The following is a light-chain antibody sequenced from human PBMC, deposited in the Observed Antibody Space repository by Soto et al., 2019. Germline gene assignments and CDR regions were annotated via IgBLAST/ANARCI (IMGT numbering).Light chain of an antibody. CDR2: ENY. J-gene: IGLJ2*01. Sequence: QSVLTQPPSVSAAPGQKVTISCSGSSSNIGSNYVSCYQQLPGTAPKLLIYENYERPSGIPDRFSGSKSGTSATLGITGLQTGDEADYYCGAWDGSLTGGVFGGGTKLTVL. CDR1: SSNIGSNY. V-gene: IGLV1-51*02. CDR3: GAWDGSLTGGV.